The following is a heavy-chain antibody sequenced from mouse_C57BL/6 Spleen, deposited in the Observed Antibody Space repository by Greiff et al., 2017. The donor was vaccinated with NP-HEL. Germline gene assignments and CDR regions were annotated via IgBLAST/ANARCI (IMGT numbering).Heavy chain of an antibody. Sequence: VQLQQSGAELARPGASVKMSCKASGYTFTSYTMHWVKQRPGQGLEWIGYINPSSGYTKYNQKFKEKATLTADKSSSTAYMQLSSLTSEDSAVYYCARPLFITTVAGVENYWGQGTTLTVAS. CDR1: GYTFTSYT. J-gene: IGHJ2*01. V-gene: IGHV1-4*01. D-gene: IGHD1-1*01. CDR2: INPSSGYT. CDR3: ARPLFITTVAGVENY.